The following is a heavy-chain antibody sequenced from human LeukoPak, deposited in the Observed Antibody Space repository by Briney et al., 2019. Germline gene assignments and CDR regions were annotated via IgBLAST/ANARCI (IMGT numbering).Heavy chain of an antibody. D-gene: IGHD5-24*01. Sequence: GESLKISCKGSGYNFTNYWIGWVRQMPGKSLEWMGIIYPGDSDTTYSPSFQGQATISADKSISTAYLQWSSLKASDTAMYYCARRRDGYNYVGTDYWGQGTLVTVSS. CDR3: ARRRDGYNYVGTDY. J-gene: IGHJ4*02. CDR2: IYPGDSDT. CDR1: GYNFTNYW. V-gene: IGHV5-51*01.